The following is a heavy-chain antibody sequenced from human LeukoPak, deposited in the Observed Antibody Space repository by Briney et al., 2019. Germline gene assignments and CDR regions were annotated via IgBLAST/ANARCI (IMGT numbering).Heavy chain of an antibody. CDR2: IYYRGST. Sequence: SQTLSLTCAVSGGSIRSGGYYWSWIRQHPGKGLEWIGYIYYRGSTSYNPSLKSRVTISVDTSKNQFSLKLSSVTAADTAVYYCARKTDYWYFDLWGHGTLVTVSS. CDR1: GGSIRSGGYY. V-gene: IGHV4-31*11. CDR3: ARKTDYWYFDL. J-gene: IGHJ2*01.